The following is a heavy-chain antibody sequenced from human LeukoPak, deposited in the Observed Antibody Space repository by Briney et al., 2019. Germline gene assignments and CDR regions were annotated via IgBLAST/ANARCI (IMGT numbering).Heavy chain of an antibody. J-gene: IGHJ4*02. V-gene: IGHV1-8*01. CDR2: MNPNSGNT. CDR3: ARADCGGDCYSDY. Sequence: GASVKVSCKASGYTFNSYDINWVRQATGQGLEWMGWMNPNSGNTGYAQKFQGRVTMTRNTSISTASMELSSLRSEDTAVYYRARADCGGDCYSDYWGQGTLVTVSS. CDR1: GYTFNSYD. D-gene: IGHD2-21*02.